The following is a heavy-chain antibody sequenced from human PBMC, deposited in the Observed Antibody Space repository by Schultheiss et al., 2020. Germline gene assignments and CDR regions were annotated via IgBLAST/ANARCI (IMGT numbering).Heavy chain of an antibody. J-gene: IGHJ3*02. CDR2: IYYSGST. V-gene: IGHV4-39*01. Sequence: ETMSLTCTVSGGSISSSSYYWGWIRQPPGKGLEWIGSIYYSGSTYYNPSLKSRVTISVDTSKNQFSLKLSSVTAADTAVYYCARHPFTMVRGVIMHDAFDIWGPGTMVTVPS. D-gene: IGHD3-10*01. CDR1: GGSISSSSYY. CDR3: ARHPFTMVRGVIMHDAFDI.